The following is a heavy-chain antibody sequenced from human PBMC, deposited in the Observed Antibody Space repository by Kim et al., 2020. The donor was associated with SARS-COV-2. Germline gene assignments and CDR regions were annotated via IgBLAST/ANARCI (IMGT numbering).Heavy chain of an antibody. CDR3: ARPGIVVVPAAMRGDAFDI. J-gene: IGHJ3*02. CDR2: IIPIFGTA. CDR1: GGTFSSYA. V-gene: IGHV1-69*13. D-gene: IGHD2-2*01. Sequence: PSVKVSCKASGGTFSSYAISWVRQAPGQGLEWMGGIIPIFGTANYAQKFQGRVTITADESTSTAYMELSSLRSEDTAVYYCARPGIVVVPAAMRGDAFDIWGQGTMVTVSS.